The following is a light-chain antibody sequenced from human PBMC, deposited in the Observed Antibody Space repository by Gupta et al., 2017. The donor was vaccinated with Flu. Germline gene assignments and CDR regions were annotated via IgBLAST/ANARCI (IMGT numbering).Light chain of an antibody. CDR2: KAS. V-gene: IGKV1-5*03. CDR1: QSITTW. CDR3: QQYDSYSYT. J-gene: IGKJ2*01. Sequence: PSTLSASVGDRVTITCRASQSITTWLAWYQQKPGTAPKVLIYKASSLEGGVPSRFSGSGFGTEFTLTISSLQPDDFATYYCQQYDSYSYTFGQGTKLEIK.